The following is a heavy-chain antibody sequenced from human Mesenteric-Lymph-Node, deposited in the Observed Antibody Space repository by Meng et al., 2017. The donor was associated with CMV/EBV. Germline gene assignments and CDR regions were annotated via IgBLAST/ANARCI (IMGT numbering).Heavy chain of an antibody. CDR3: AKDSNPNWFDP. J-gene: IGHJ5*02. Sequence: GESLKISCAASGFTVSSNYMSWVRQAPGRGLEWVSAISGSGGSTYYADSVKGRFTISRDNSKNTLYLQMNSLRAEDTAVYYCAKDSNPNWFDPWGQGTLVTVSS. CDR1: GFTVSSNY. CDR2: ISGSGGST. V-gene: IGHV3-23*01.